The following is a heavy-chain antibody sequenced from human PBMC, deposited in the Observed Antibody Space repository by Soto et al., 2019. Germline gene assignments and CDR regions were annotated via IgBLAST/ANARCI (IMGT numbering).Heavy chain of an antibody. V-gene: IGHV3-23*01. CDR3: SNLIGFNP. Sequence: EVQLLESGGGLVQPGGSLRLSCAASGFTFSSYAMSWVRQAPGKGLEWVSAISGSRGSTYYADDMKGPFTISRHNSKNTLHLQMNSLRAQDTAVYYCSNLIGFNPSGHGTLVTFSS. CDR1: GFTFSSYA. J-gene: IGHJ5*02. CDR2: ISGSRGST.